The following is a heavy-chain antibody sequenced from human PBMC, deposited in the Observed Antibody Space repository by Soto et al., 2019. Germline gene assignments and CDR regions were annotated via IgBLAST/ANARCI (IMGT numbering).Heavy chain of an antibody. CDR3: AKSFGSPYYDYVWGSPRWFDP. CDR2: ISGSGGST. J-gene: IGHJ5*02. D-gene: IGHD3-16*01. CDR1: GFTFSCYA. V-gene: IGHV3-23*01. Sequence: GGSLRLSCAASGFTFSCYAVSWVRQAPGKGLEWVSAISGSGGSTYYADSVKGRFTISRDNSKNTLYLQMISLRAEDTAVYYCAKSFGSPYYDYVWGSPRWFDPWGQGTLLTVSS.